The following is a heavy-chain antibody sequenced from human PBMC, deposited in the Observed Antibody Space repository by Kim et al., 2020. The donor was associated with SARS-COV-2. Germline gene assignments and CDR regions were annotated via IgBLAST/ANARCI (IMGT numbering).Heavy chain of an antibody. CDR2: IDYTGST. Sequence: SETLSLTCAVSGGSISSGDFYWGWIRQPPGKGLEWVGNIDYTGSTYYNPSLKSRVSMSVDTSKNQFSLRLTSLTAADTAVYYCGRPHRVRVGGAGSDPWGQGPLVTVSA. D-gene: IGHD3-10*01. CDR1: GGSISSGDFY. J-gene: IGHJ5*02. CDR3: GRPHRVRVGGAGSDP. V-gene: IGHV4-39*01.